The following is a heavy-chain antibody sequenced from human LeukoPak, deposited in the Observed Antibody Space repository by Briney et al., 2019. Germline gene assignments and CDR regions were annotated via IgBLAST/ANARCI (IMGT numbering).Heavy chain of an antibody. D-gene: IGHD3-22*01. Sequence: GGSLRLSCAASGFTFRNSDMHWVRQAPGKGPEWVAFIQADGGNKYYADSVKGRFTISRDNSKNTLYLQMNSLRAEDTAVYYCARDSSITMIVVVKDAFDIWGQGTMVTVSS. CDR3: ARDSSITMIVVVKDAFDI. CDR2: IQADGGNK. V-gene: IGHV3-30*02. J-gene: IGHJ3*02. CDR1: GFTFRNSD.